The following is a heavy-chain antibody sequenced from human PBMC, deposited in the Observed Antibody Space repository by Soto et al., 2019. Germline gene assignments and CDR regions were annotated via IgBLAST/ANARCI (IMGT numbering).Heavy chain of an antibody. Sequence: ASVKVSCKVSGYTLTELSMHWVRQAPGKGLEWMGGFDPEDGETIYAQKFQGRVTVTEDTSTDTAYMELSSLRSEDTAVYYCATASLRYFDWLADYWGQGTLVTVSS. D-gene: IGHD3-9*01. J-gene: IGHJ4*02. CDR3: ATASLRYFDWLADY. CDR1: GYTLTELS. V-gene: IGHV1-24*01. CDR2: FDPEDGET.